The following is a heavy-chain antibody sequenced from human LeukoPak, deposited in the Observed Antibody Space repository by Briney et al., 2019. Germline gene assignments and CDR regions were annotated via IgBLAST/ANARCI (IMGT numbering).Heavy chain of an antibody. J-gene: IGHJ3*02. CDR2: MYYSGRA. Sequence: PSETPSLTCSVSGVSVSDGRYYWSWIRQHPGKGLEWIGYMYYSGRAKYNPSLKSRLTISIDTSKNQFSLHLSSVTAADTPTYYCATPYCSSISCLDVFNMWGQGTRVTVSS. CDR3: ATPYCSSISCLDVFNM. CDR1: GVSVSDGRYY. D-gene: IGHD2-2*01. V-gene: IGHV4-31*03.